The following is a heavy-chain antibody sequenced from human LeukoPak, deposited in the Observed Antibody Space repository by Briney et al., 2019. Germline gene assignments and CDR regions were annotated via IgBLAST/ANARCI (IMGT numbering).Heavy chain of an antibody. V-gene: IGHV1-2*02. Sequence: ASVKVSCKASGYTFTGYYMHWERQAPGQGLEWMGWINPNSGGTNYAQKFQGRVTMTRDTSISTAYMELSRLRSDDTAVYYCARGSKYSCGWYLHWGQGTLVTVSS. CDR2: INPNSGGT. CDR1: GYTFTGYY. D-gene: IGHD6-19*01. J-gene: IGHJ4*02. CDR3: ARGSKYSCGWYLH.